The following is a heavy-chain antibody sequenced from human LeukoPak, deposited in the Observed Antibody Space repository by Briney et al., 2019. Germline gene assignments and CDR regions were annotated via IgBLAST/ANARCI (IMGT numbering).Heavy chain of an antibody. Sequence: GASVKVSCKASGGTFSSYAISWVRQAPGQGLEWMGGIIPIFGTANYAQKFQGRVTITADKSTSTAYMELSSLRSDDTAVYYCARDLGRSSSWYKGDYWGQGTLVTVSS. D-gene: IGHD6-13*01. J-gene: IGHJ4*02. CDR2: IIPIFGTA. V-gene: IGHV1-69*06. CDR1: GGTFSSYA. CDR3: ARDLGRSSSWYKGDY.